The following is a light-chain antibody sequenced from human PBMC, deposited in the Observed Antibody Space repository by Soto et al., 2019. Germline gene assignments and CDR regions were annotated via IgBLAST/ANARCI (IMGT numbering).Light chain of an antibody. CDR2: AAS. Sequence: DIQMTQSPSSVSASVGDRVTITCRASQSISSWLDWYQQKPGKAPKLLIYAASSLQSGVPSRFSGSGSGTDYTPITSSLLPDEFAANYCCQASYSPLTFGEGTKVEIK. CDR3: CQASYSPLT. CDR1: QSISSW. J-gene: IGKJ4*01. V-gene: IGKV1-12*01.